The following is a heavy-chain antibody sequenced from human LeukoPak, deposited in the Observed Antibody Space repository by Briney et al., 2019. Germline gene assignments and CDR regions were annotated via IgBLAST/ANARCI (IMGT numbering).Heavy chain of an antibody. CDR1: GFSLSRYD. Sequence: GGPLRLSCAASGFSLSRYDMHWVRQAPGKGLEWVAFIQYDGHDKYYADSVRGRFTISRDNSKNILSLQMNSLRAEDTAVYYCAREMTTPDDAFDIWGQGTMVTVSS. J-gene: IGHJ3*02. CDR3: AREMTTPDDAFDI. V-gene: IGHV3-30*02. CDR2: IQYDGHDK. D-gene: IGHD4-11*01.